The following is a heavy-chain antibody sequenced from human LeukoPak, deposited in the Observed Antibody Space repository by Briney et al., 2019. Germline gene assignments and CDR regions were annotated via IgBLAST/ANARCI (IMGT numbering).Heavy chain of an antibody. CDR1: GGTFSSYA. Sequence: ASVKVSCKASGGTFSSYAISWVRQAPGQGLEWMGRIIPILGLANYAQKFQGRVTITADKSTSTAYMELSSLRSEDTAVYYCAREGYCSGGSCYSYYYYGMDVWGQGTTVTVSS. D-gene: IGHD2-15*01. CDR3: AREGYCSGGSCYSYYYYGMDV. CDR2: IIPILGLA. J-gene: IGHJ6*02. V-gene: IGHV1-69*04.